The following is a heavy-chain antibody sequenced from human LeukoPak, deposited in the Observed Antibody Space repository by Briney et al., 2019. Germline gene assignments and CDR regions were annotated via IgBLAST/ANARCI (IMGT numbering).Heavy chain of an antibody. CDR3: ARALIGYYFDY. CDR1: GFTFSSYE. CDR2: ISSSGSTI. D-gene: IGHD2-8*01. J-gene: IGHJ4*02. Sequence: GGSLRLSCAASGFTFSSYEMNWVRQAPGKGLEWVSYISSSGSTIYYADSVKGRFTISRDNAKNSLYLQMNSLRAEDTAVYYCARALIGYYFDYWGQGTLVTVSS. V-gene: IGHV3-48*03.